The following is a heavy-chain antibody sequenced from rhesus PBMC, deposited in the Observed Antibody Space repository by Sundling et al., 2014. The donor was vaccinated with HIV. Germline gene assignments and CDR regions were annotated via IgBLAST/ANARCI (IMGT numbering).Heavy chain of an antibody. CDR1: GGSISGGYG. Sequence: QVQMQESGPGLLKPSETLSLTCAVSGGSISGGYGWAWIRQPPGKGLEWIGTIYTSNGNPFYNPSLRSRVTISTDTSKNHFSLQLTSVTAADTAMYFCARDKMTPVAATRLPDYFDFWGQGILVTVSS. CDR2: IYTSNGNP. D-gene: IGHD4-29*01. J-gene: IGHJ4*01. CDR3: ARDKMTPVAATRLPDYFDF. V-gene: IGHV4-76*01.